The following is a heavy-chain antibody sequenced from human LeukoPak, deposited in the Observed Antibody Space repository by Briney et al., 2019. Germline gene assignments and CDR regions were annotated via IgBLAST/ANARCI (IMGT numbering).Heavy chain of an antibody. V-gene: IGHV5-51*01. CDR3: ARHHIVRDSVSAFDI. CDR1: ASGFNTYW. Sequence: KIGESLKISCKGSASGFNTYWIAWMRQMPGNGLEWMGIIYPGDSDTRYSPSFQGQVTISADKSITTAYLQWSSLKASDTAMYYCARHHIVRDSVSAFDIWGQGTMLTVSS. CDR2: IYPGDSDT. D-gene: IGHD1-26*01. J-gene: IGHJ3*02.